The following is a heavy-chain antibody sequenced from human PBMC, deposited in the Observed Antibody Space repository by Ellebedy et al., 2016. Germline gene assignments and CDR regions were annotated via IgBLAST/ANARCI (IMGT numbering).Heavy chain of an antibody. CDR3: ARGPNSSGHCDAFDV. CDR2: ISFDGRAV. V-gene: IGHV3-30*04. CDR1: GFTFSSST. J-gene: IGHJ3*01. Sequence: GESLKISXAASGFTFSSSTMHWVRQAPGWGLDWVAGISFDGRAVHYADSVKGRFTISRDNSKNTLSLQMNSLRGEDSAIYYCARGPNSSGHCDAFDVWGRGTTVTVSS. D-gene: IGHD6-19*01.